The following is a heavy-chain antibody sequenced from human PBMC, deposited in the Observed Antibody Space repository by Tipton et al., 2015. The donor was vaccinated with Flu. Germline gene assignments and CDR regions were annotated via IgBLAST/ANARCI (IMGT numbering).Heavy chain of an antibody. D-gene: IGHD3-22*01. J-gene: IGHJ4*02. CDR2: ISKSGSTI. V-gene: IGHV3-48*03. Sequence: GSLRLSCTASGFTFSNYEMNWVRQAPGKGLEWVSYISKSGSTIYYADSVKGRFTISRDNAKNSLYLQMNSLRAEDTAVYYCATEVVVTNWGQGTLVTVSS. CDR3: ATEVVVTN. CDR1: GFTFSNYE.